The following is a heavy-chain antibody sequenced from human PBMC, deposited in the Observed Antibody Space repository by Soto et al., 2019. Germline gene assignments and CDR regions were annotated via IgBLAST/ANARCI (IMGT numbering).Heavy chain of an antibody. D-gene: IGHD3-22*01. CDR2: ISSSSSYI. CDR3: ARESIQAYYYDSSGYYPFDY. J-gene: IGHJ4*02. Sequence: GGSLRLSCAASGFTFSSYSMNWVRQAPGKGLELVSSISSSSSYIYYADSVKGRFTISRDNAKNSLYLQMNSLRAEDTAVYYCARESIQAYYYDSSGYYPFDYWGQGTLVTSPQ. V-gene: IGHV3-21*01. CDR1: GFTFSSYS.